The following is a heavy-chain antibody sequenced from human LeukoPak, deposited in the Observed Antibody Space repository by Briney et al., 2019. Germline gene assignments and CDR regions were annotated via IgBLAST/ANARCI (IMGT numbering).Heavy chain of an antibody. D-gene: IGHD3-16*01. CDR1: GFTFSSYA. Sequence: GGSLRLSCAASGFTFSSYAMHWVRQAPGKGLEWVAVISYDGSNKYYADPVKGRFTISRDNSKYTLYLQMNSLRAEDTAVYYCARDNDSRDPPHFDYWGQGTLVTVSS. CDR3: ARDNDSRDPPHFDY. V-gene: IGHV3-30*04. J-gene: IGHJ4*02. CDR2: ISYDGSNK.